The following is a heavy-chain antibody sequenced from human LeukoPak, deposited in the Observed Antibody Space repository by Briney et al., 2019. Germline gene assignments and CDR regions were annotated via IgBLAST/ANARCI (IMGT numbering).Heavy chain of an antibody. V-gene: IGHV4-34*01. D-gene: IGHD6-13*01. CDR2: INHSGST. J-gene: IGHJ5*02. CDR3: ARKSRQYRSSWYIWFDP. CDR1: GGSFSGYY. Sequence: PSETLALTCAVYGGSFSGYYWSWIRQPPGKGLEWIGEINHSGSTNYNPSLKSRVTISVDTSKHQFSLKLGSVTAADTAVYYCARKSRQYRSSWYIWFDPWGQGTLVTVSS.